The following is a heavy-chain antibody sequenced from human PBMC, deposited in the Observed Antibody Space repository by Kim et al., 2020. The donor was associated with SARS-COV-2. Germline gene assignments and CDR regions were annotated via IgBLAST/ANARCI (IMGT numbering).Heavy chain of an antibody. J-gene: IGHJ4*02. CDR2: T. V-gene: IGHV5-51*01. D-gene: IGHD3-16*01. CDR3: ARQNREGDHFDY. Sequence: TRSSPPFQGQVSISADKSINTAYLQWSSLKASDTARYYCARQNREGDHFDYWGQGTLVTVSS.